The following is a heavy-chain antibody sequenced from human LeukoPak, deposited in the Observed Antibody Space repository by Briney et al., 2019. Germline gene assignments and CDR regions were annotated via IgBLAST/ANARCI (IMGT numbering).Heavy chain of an antibody. V-gene: IGHV4-39*01. Sequence: SSYWMNWARQAPGKGLEWIGSIYYSGSTYYNPSLKSRVTISVDTSKNQFSLKLSSVTAADTAVYYCARLSSSSLWGQGTLVTVSS. CDR1: SSYW. CDR2: IYYSGST. D-gene: IGHD6-6*01. CDR3: ARLSSSSL. J-gene: IGHJ4*02.